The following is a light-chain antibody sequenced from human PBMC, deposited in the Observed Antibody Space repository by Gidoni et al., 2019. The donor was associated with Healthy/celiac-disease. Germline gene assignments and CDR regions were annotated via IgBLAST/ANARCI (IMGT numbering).Light chain of an antibody. CDR2: DVS. V-gene: IGLV2-14*03. CDR1: SSDVGGYNY. J-gene: IGLJ1*01. Sequence: QSALTQPAYVSGSPGQSLTISCTGTSSDVGGYNYVPWYQQHPGKAPKLMIYDVSNRPSGVSNRFSGCQSGNTASLTISGLQAEDEADYYCSSYTSSSIYVFGTGTKVTVL. CDR3: SSYTSSSIYV.